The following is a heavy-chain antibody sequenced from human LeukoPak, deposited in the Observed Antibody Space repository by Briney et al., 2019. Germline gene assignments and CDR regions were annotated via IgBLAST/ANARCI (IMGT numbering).Heavy chain of an antibody. CDR3: ARDRHYYDSSGYQGAFDI. CDR1: GYSISSGYY. V-gene: IGHV4-38-2*02. Sequence: PSETLSLTCTVSGYSISSGYYWGWIRQPPGKGLEWIGSIYHSGSTYYNPSLKSRVIISVDTSKNQFSLKLSSVTAADTAVYYCARDRHYYDSSGYQGAFDIWGQGTMVTVSS. D-gene: IGHD3-22*01. CDR2: IYHSGST. J-gene: IGHJ3*02.